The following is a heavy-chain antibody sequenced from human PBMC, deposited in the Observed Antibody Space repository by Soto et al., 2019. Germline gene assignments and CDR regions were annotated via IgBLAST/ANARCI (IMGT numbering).Heavy chain of an antibody. CDR3: ARDRIAVAGTGCLDY. Sequence: GGSLRLSCAASGFTFSSYWMSWVRQAPGKGLEWVANIKQDGSEKYYVDSVKGRFTISRDNAKNSLYLQMNSLRAEDTAVYYCARDRIAVAGTGCLDYWGQGTLVTVSS. CDR2: IKQDGSEK. J-gene: IGHJ4*02. V-gene: IGHV3-7*01. D-gene: IGHD6-19*01. CDR1: GFTFSSYW.